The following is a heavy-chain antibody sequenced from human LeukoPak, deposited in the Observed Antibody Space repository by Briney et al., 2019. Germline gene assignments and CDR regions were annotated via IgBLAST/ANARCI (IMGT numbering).Heavy chain of an antibody. Sequence: ASVKVSCKASGGTFTGYYIQWVRQAPGQGLEWMGWINPHSGGTNYAQEFQGRVTMTRDTSISTAYMELSSLRPDDTAVYSCARGVTARGFYYYMDIWGNGTTVTISS. J-gene: IGHJ6*03. V-gene: IGHV1-2*02. CDR3: ARGVTARGFYYYMDI. D-gene: IGHD2-21*02. CDR1: GGTFTGYY. CDR2: INPHSGGT.